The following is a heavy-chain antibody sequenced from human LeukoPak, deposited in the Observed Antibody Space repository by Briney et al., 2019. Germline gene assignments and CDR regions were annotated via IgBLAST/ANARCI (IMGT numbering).Heavy chain of an antibody. CDR1: GGSISSSSYY. D-gene: IGHD3-3*01. Sequence: PSETLSLTCTVSGGSISSSSYYWGWIRQPPGKGLEWIGSVYYSGSTYYNPSLKSRATISVDTSKNQFSLKLSSVTAADTAVYYCAREDFWSGYYSYWGQGTLVTVSS. CDR3: AREDFWSGYYSY. CDR2: VYYSGST. V-gene: IGHV4-39*07. J-gene: IGHJ4*02.